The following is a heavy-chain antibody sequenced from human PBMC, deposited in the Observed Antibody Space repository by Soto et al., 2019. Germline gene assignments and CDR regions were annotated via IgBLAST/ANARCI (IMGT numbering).Heavy chain of an antibody. V-gene: IGHV3-23*01. Sequence: EVHLLESGGGWGQPGGSLRLSCAASGFSFNSYAMFWVRQAPGKGLEWVSVISARGGSSYFADSVKGRFTISRDNSKNVLSLEMNSLRAEDTAIYFCAKGSIEYSASVANWGQGTLVLVSS. CDR3: AKGSIEYSASVAN. CDR1: GFSFNSYA. CDR2: ISARGGSS. D-gene: IGHD5-12*01. J-gene: IGHJ4*02.